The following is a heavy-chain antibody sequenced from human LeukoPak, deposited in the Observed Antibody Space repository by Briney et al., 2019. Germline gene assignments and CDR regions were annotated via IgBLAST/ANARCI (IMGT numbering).Heavy chain of an antibody. CDR3: ARIRIAAVAYYFDY. J-gene: IGHJ4*02. CDR1: GFTVSSNY. V-gene: IGHV3-53*01. Sequence: GGSLRLSCAASGFTVSSNYMSWVRQVPGKGLEWVSVIYSGGSTYYADSVKGRFTISRDSSKNTLYLQMNSLRAEDTAVYYCARIRIAAVAYYFDYWGQGTLVTVSS. D-gene: IGHD6-13*01. CDR2: IYSGGST.